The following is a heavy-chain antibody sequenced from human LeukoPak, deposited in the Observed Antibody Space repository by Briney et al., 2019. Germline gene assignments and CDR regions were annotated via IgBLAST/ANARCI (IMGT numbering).Heavy chain of an antibody. J-gene: IGHJ4*02. D-gene: IGHD2-15*01. CDR3: ARKGFLGYCSGGSCYFDY. V-gene: IGHV3-7*01. CDR1: GFTFSSYW. CDR2: IKQDGSEK. Sequence: GGSLRLFCAASGFTFSSYWMSWVRQAPGKGLEWVANIKQDGSEKYYVDSVKGRFTISRDNAKNSLYLQMNSLRAEDTAVYYCARKGFLGYCSGGSCYFDYWGQGTLVTVSS.